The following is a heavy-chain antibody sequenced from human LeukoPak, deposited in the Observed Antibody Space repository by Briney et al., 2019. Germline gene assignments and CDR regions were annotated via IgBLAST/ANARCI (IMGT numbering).Heavy chain of an antibody. D-gene: IGHD3-16*02. CDR1: GFTFSGSA. CDR2: IKSKTDGGTT. CDR3: TTDAPYDYVWGSYRFNFDY. J-gene: IGHJ4*02. V-gene: IGHV3-15*01. Sequence: GGSLRLSCAASGFTFSGSAMHWVRQAPGKGLEWVGRIKSKTDGGTTDYAAPVKGRFTISRDDSKNTPYLQMNSLKTEDTAVYYCTTDAPYDYVWGSYRFNFDYWGQGTLVTVSS.